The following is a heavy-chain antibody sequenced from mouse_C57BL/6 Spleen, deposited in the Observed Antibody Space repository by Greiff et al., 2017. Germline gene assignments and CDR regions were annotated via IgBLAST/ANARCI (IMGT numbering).Heavy chain of an antibody. J-gene: IGHJ4*01. D-gene: IGHD1-1*01. CDR2: IYPGSGST. Sequence: VQLQQPGAELVKPGASVKMSCKASGYTFTSYWITWVKQRPGQGLEWIGDIYPGSGSTNYNEKFKSKATLTVDTSSSTAYMQLSSLTSEDSAVYYCARGDYGSSYPYYAMDYWGQGTSVTVSS. CDR1: GYTFTSYW. CDR3: ARGDYGSSYPYYAMDY. V-gene: IGHV1-55*01.